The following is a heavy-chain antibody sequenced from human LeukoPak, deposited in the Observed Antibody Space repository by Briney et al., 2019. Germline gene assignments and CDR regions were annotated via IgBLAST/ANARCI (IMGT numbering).Heavy chain of an antibody. CDR1: GFTFSSFW. CDR3: ARYYTMTENHGMDV. V-gene: IGHV3-74*01. Sequence: GGSLRLSCAASGFTFSSFWMHWVRQAPGKGLVWVSRINSDGSSTDYADSVKGRFTISRDNAKSTLYLQMNSLRAEDTAVYYCARYYTMTENHGMDVWGQGTTVTVSS. J-gene: IGHJ6*02. D-gene: IGHD3-22*01. CDR2: INSDGSST.